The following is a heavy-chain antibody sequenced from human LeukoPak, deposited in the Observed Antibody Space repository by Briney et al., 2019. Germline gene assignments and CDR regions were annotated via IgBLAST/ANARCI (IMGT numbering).Heavy chain of an antibody. Sequence: PGGSLRLSCTGSGFGFSSYVMYWVRQAPGKGLKYVSSISSNGGNTYYANSVKGRVTISRDNSKNTLYLQMDSLRAEDMAVYYCASQDGFDIWGQGKTVTVSS. CDR1: GFGFSSYV. J-gene: IGHJ3*02. V-gene: IGHV3-64*01. CDR2: ISSNGGNT. CDR3: ASQDGFDI.